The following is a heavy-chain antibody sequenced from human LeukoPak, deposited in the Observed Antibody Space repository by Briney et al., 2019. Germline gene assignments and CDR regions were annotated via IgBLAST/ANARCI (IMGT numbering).Heavy chain of an antibody. CDR2: INTDGSST. V-gene: IGHV3-74*01. Sequence: GGSLRLSCAASGFTFSNAWMNWVRQAPGKGLVWVSRINTDGSSTSYADSVKGRFTISRDNAKNTLYLQMNSLRAEDTAVYYCARVSGWSPFDSWGQGTLVIVSS. CDR1: GFTFSNAW. CDR3: ARVSGWSPFDS. J-gene: IGHJ4*02. D-gene: IGHD3-3*01.